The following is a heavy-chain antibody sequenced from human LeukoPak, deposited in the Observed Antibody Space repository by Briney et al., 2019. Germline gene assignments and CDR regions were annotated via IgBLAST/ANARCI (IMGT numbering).Heavy chain of an antibody. D-gene: IGHD6-19*01. J-gene: IGHJ6*03. CDR2: IIPIFGTA. Sequence: SVKVSCKASGGTFSSYAISWVRQAPGQGLEWMGGIIPIFGTANYAQKFQGRVTITADESTSTAYMELSSLRSEVTAVYYCARDLRMDSSGFFYYYYMDVWGKGTTVTVSS. CDR3: ARDLRMDSSGFFYYYYMDV. V-gene: IGHV1-69*13. CDR1: GGTFSSYA.